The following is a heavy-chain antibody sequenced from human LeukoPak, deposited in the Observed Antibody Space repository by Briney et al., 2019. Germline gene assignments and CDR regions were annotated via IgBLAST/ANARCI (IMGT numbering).Heavy chain of an antibody. D-gene: IGHD3-16*01. V-gene: IGHV3-30*02. CDR1: GFTFSNYG. Sequence: GGSLRLSCAASGFTFSNYGMHWVRQAPGKGLEWVAFIRYDGTNKYYADSVKGRFTISRDNAKNSLYLQMNSLRAEDTALYYCVRRGNRWGDYWGQGTLVTVSS. CDR3: VRRGNRWGDY. J-gene: IGHJ4*02. CDR2: IRYDGTNK.